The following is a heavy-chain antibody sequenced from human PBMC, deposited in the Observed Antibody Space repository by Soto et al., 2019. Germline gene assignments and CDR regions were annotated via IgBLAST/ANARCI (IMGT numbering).Heavy chain of an antibody. Sequence: QLQLQESGPGLVKPAETLSLTCTVSGGSISSSDYWWGWIRQPPGKGLEWIGSIYYTGSTYYNPFLKSRVIISVDTSKNQFSLMLSSVTAADTAVYYCARQIGRGSWSLDHWGQGTLVTVSS. D-gene: IGHD6-13*01. CDR3: ARQIGRGSWSLDH. CDR1: GGSISSSDYW. J-gene: IGHJ4*02. V-gene: IGHV4-39*01. CDR2: IYYTGST.